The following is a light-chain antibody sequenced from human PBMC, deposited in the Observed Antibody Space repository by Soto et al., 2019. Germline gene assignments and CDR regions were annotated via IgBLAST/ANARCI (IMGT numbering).Light chain of an antibody. CDR1: QSVSSSY. CDR2: GAS. V-gene: IGKV3-20*01. J-gene: IGKJ2*01. Sequence: EIVLTQSPGTLSLSPGERATLSCRASQSVSSSYLAWYQQKPGQAPRLLIYGASGRATGIPDRFSSSGSGTDCTLTISRLEPEDFAVYYCQQDGSSPMYTFGQGTKLEIK. CDR3: QQDGSSPMYT.